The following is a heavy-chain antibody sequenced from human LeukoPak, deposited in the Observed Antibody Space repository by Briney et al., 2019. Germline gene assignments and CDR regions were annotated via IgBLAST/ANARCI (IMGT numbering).Heavy chain of an antibody. D-gene: IGHD3-3*01. V-gene: IGHV3-73*01. J-gene: IGHJ4*02. CDR3: TRGSGYYGY. CDR1: GFTXSGSX. CDR2: IRSKANSYAT. Sequence: GFTXSGSXXXWVXQAAGKXXXWVGRIRSKANSYATGYAASVKGRFTISRDDSKNTAYLQMNSLKTEDTAVYYCTRGSGYYGYWGQGTLVTVSS.